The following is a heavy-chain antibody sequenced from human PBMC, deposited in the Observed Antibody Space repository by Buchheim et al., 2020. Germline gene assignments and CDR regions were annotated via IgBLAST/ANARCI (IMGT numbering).Heavy chain of an antibody. V-gene: IGHV3-21*01. CDR3: ARGTNSLYSSGWYRENYYYYGMDV. CDR2: ISSSSSYI. CDR1: GFTFSSYS. Sequence: EVQLVESGGGLVKPGGSLRLSCAASGFTFSSYSMNWVRQAPGKGLEWVSSISSSSSYIYYADSVKGRFIISRDNAKNSLYLQMNSLRAEDTAVYYCARGTNSLYSSGWYRENYYYYGMDVWGQGTT. D-gene: IGHD6-19*01. J-gene: IGHJ6*02.